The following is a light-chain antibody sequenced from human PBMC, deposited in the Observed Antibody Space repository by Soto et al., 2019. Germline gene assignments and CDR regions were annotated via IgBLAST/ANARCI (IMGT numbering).Light chain of an antibody. Sequence: EIVLTQSPGTLSLSPGERGTLSCRASQSVSSSYLAWYQQKPGQAPRLLIYGASSRATGIPDRVSGSGSGTEFTLTISRLEPEDFAVYYCEQYHSSSWTFGQGTKVDIK. CDR3: EQYHSSSWT. V-gene: IGKV3-20*01. J-gene: IGKJ1*01. CDR1: QSVSSSY. CDR2: GAS.